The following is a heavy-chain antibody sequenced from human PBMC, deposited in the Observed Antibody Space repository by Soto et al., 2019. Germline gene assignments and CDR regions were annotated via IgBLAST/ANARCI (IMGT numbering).Heavy chain of an antibody. CDR2: INHSGST. V-gene: IGHV4-34*01. CDR3: ARDPRNYGDYGINWFDP. Sequence: QVQLQQWGAGLLKPSETLSLTCAVYGGSFSGYYWSWIRQPPGKGLEWIGEINHSGSTNYNPSLNTRVTMSVDTSKNQYSLKLSSMTAADTAVYYWARDPRNYGDYGINWFDPWGQGTLVIVSS. J-gene: IGHJ5*02. CDR1: GGSFSGYY. D-gene: IGHD4-17*01.